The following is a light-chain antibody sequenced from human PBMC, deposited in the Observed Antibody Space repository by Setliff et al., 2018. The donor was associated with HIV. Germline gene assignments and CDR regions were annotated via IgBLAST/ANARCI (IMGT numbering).Light chain of an antibody. V-gene: IGLV1-47*01. CDR1: SSNIETNY. CDR3: AAWDNSLRIWV. J-gene: IGLJ3*02. Sequence: QSALSQPPSASGTPGQRVTISCSGSSSNIETNYVYWYQQLPRTAPKLLIYRNDQRRSGVPDRFSGSKSATSASLAISGLRSEDEADYYCAAWDNSLRIWVFGGGTK. CDR2: RND.